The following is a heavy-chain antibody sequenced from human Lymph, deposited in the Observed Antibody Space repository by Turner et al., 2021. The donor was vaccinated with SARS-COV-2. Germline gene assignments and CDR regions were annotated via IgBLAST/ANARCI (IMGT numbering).Heavy chain of an antibody. Sequence: GQLVESGGGVVQPGRSRGLSCAASGFTFSSYGMHWVRKAPGKGLEWVDFIWFDGRNKYFADSVKGRFTISIDNSKYTFDLLMNSLRDEDTAVYYWARDRAGSSGWYDSYFDYWGQGILVTVSS. CDR1: GFTFSSYG. CDR3: ARDRAGSSGWYDSYFDY. V-gene: IGHV3-33*01. J-gene: IGHJ4*02. D-gene: IGHD6-19*01. CDR2: IWFDGRNK.